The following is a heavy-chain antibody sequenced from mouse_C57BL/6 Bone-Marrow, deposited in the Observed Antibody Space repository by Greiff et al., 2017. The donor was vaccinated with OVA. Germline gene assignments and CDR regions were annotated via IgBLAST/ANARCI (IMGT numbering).Heavy chain of an antibody. J-gene: IGHJ2*01. CDR2: IYPSDSEI. CDR1: GYTFTSYW. Sequence: QVQLQQPGAELVRPGSSVKLSCKASGYTFTSYWMDWVKQRSGQGLEWIGNIYPSDSEIHYNQKFKDKATLTVDKSSRTTYKQHSSLTSKDSAVYYCATDYWDQGTTLTVSS. V-gene: IGHV1-61*01. CDR3: ATDY.